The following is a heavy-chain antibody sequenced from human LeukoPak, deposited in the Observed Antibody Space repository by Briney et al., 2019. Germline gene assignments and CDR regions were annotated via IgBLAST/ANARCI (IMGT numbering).Heavy chain of an antibody. D-gene: IGHD3-3*01. Sequence: GRSLRLSCAASGFTFSSYAMHWVRQAPGKGLEWVATIKQDGSEEYYVDSVKGRFTISSDNAKNSLYLQMNSLRAEDTAVYYCASPEWLPDSIDIWGQGTMVTVSS. V-gene: IGHV3-7*01. CDR1: GFTFSSYA. CDR3: ASPEWLPDSIDI. J-gene: IGHJ3*02. CDR2: IKQDGSEE.